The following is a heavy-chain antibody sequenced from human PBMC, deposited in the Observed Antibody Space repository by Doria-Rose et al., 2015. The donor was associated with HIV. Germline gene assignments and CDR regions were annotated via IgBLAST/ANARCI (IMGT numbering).Heavy chain of an antibody. CDR3: AREVRSTIDARGNWFDP. CDR1: GFTFDDYG. CDR2: INWNGGST. D-gene: IGHD6-6*01. J-gene: IGHJ5*02. V-gene: IGHV3-20*04. Sequence: VQLVQSGGGAVRPGGSLRLSCAASGFTFDDYGMAWGRQAPGTGLEWVSNINWNGGSTGYADSVKGRFTISRDNAKNSLYLQMNNLRAEDTALHYCAREVRSTIDARGNWFDPWGQGTLVTVSA.